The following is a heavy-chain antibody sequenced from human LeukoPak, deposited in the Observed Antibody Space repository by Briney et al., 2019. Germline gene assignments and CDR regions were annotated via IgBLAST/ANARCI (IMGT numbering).Heavy chain of an antibody. J-gene: IGHJ6*02. Sequence: GASVKVSCKASGYTFTSYGISWVRQAPGQGLEWMGWISSYNGNTNYAQKLQGRVTMTTDTSTSTAYMELRSLGSDDTAVYYCARARGEYSSSLDYYYYGMDVWGQGTTVTVSS. CDR2: ISSYNGNT. CDR3: ARARGEYSSSLDYYYYGMDV. D-gene: IGHD6-13*01. V-gene: IGHV1-18*01. CDR1: GYTFTSYG.